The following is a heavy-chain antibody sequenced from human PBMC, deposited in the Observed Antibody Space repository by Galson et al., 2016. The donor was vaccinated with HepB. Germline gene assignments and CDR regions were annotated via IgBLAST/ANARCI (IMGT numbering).Heavy chain of an antibody. Sequence: QVQLQESGPRLVRPSETLSLTCPVTGGSINSDYWSWIRRPPGRGLEWIGHVFYSGSTDYNPSLESRVTISVDTSKSQFSLKLNYVTTADTAVYYCARVHYDYGSPSCIDSWGRGILVTVS. J-gene: IGHJ5*01. CDR1: GGSINSDY. CDR2: VFYSGST. CDR3: ARVHYDYGSPSCIDS. V-gene: IGHV4-59*01. D-gene: IGHD3-10*01.